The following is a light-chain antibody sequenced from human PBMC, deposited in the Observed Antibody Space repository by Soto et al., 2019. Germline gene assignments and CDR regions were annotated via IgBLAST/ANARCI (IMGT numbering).Light chain of an antibody. CDR2: DAS. CDR1: QSVSNNY. CDR3: QHYGTSPRT. Sequence: EIVLTQSPGTLSLSPGERATLSCRASQSVSNNYLAWYQHKPGQAPRLLIYDASSRATGIPDRFSGSGSGTDFTLTIGRLEHEDFAVYYCQHYGTSPRTLGQGTKVDIK. V-gene: IGKV3-20*01. J-gene: IGKJ1*01.